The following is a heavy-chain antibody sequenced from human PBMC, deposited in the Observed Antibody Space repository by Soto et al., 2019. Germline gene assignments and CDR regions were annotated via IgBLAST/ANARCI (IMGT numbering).Heavy chain of an antibody. CDR3: AREPKPDGYLDL. J-gene: IGHJ2*01. CDR2: IYYSGST. D-gene: IGHD6-13*01. Sequence: QVQLQESGPGLVKPSQTLSLTCTVSGGSISSGDYYWSWIRQPPGKGLEWIGSIYYSGSTYYNPSLKSRITISVDPYQNQFSLKLTSVTAADTAVYYCAREPKPDGYLDLWGRGTLVTVSS. V-gene: IGHV4-30-4*01. CDR1: GGSISSGDYY.